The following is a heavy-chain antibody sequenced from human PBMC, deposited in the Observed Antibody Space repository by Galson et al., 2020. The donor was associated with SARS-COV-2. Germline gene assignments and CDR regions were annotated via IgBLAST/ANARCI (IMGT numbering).Heavy chain of an antibody. Sequence: KIGESLKISCKGSGYSFTSYWIGWVRQMPGKGLEWMGIIYPGDSDTRYSQSFQGQVTISADKSISTAYLQWSSLKASDTAMYYCARLGRYYYGSASNQYYYYYYGMDVWGQGTTVTVSS. CDR2: IYPGDSDT. CDR1: GYSFTSYW. CDR3: ARLGRYYYGSASNQYYYYYYGMDV. D-gene: IGHD3-10*01. V-gene: IGHV5-51*01. J-gene: IGHJ6*02.